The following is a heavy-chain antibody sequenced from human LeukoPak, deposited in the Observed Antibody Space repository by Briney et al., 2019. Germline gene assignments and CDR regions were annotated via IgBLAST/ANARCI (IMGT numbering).Heavy chain of an antibody. J-gene: IGHJ4*02. V-gene: IGHV3-7*01. CDR3: AGQRRYCCGDNCYQRTFDY. D-gene: IGHD2-15*01. CDR1: GFIFNNYW. CDR2: IKQDGSEK. Sequence: GGSLRLSCAASGFIFNNYWISWVRQAPGEGLEWVSNIKQDGSEKYYVDSVKGRFTISRDNAKNSLYLQMNSLRAEDTAVYYCAGQRRYCCGDNCYQRTFDYWGQGTLVTVSS.